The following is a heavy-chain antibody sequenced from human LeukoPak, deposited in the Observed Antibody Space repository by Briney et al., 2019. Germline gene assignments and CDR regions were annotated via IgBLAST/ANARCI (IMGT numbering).Heavy chain of an antibody. CDR2: VSYDGSNK. CDR1: GFTFSNYA. CDR3: ARGIVVGATKFFDY. J-gene: IGHJ4*02. V-gene: IGHV3-30-3*01. D-gene: IGHD1-26*01. Sequence: GRSLRLSSAASGFTFSNYAMHWVRQAPGKGLEWVAVVSYDGSNKYYADSVKGRFTISRDNSKNTLYLQMNSLRAEDTAVYYCARGIVVGATKFFDYWGQGTLVTVSS.